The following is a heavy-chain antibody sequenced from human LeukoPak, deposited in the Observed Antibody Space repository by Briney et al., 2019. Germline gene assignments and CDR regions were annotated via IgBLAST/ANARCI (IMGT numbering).Heavy chain of an antibody. CDR2: INTDGSRT. CDR1: GFTFSSHW. J-gene: IGHJ4*02. V-gene: IGHV3-74*01. D-gene: IGHD5-12*01. Sequence: HAGGSLRLSCAASGFTFSSHWMLWVRQAPGKGLVWVSRINTDGSRTSYADPVKGRFTISRDNAKNTLYLQMNSLRADDTAVYYCARDPYGGSEGGQVDYWGQGTLVTVSS. CDR3: ARDPYGGSEGGQVDY.